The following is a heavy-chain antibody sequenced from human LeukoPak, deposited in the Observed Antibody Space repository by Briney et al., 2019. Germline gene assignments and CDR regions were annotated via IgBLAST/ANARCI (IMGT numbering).Heavy chain of an antibody. CDR2: IYHSGST. J-gene: IGHJ5*02. Sequence: SETLSLTCTVTGYSISSGYYWGWIRQPPGKGLEWIGSIYHSGSTYYNPSLKSRVTISVDTSKNQFSLKLSSVTAADTAVYYCARWARTNWFDPWGQGTLVTVSS. D-gene: IGHD5-12*01. CDR3: ARWARTNWFDP. CDR1: GYSISSGYY. V-gene: IGHV4-38-2*02.